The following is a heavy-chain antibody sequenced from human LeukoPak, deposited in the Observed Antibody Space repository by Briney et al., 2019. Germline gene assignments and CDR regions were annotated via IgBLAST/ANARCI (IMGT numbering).Heavy chain of an antibody. CDR3: AKDLIVRDYYDSSGFFDY. Sequence: GSLRLSCAASGFTFSSYAMSWVRQAPGKGLEWVSAISGSGGSTYYADSVKGRFTISRDNSKNTLYLQMNSLRAEDTAVYYCAKDLIVRDYYDSSGFFDYWGQGTLVTVSS. D-gene: IGHD3-22*01. CDR2: ISGSGGST. V-gene: IGHV3-23*01. CDR1: GFTFSSYA. J-gene: IGHJ4*02.